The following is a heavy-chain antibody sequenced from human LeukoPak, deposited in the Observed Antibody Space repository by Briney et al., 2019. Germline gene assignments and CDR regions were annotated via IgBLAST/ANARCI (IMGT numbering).Heavy chain of an antibody. CDR3: ARGLYSSSYNDY. CDR2: INSDGSST. J-gene: IGHJ4*02. Sequence: GGSLRLSCAASGFTFSSYWMHWVRQAAGKGLGWVSRINSDGSSTSYADSVKGRFTISRDNAKNTLYLQMNSLRAEDTAVYYCARGLYSSSYNDYWGQGTLVTVSS. V-gene: IGHV3-74*01. CDR1: GFTFSSYW. D-gene: IGHD6-6*01.